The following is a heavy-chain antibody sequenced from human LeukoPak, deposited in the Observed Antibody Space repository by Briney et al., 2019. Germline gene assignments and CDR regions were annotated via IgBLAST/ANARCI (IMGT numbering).Heavy chain of an antibody. CDR2: IYSGGST. CDR1: GFTVSNNY. J-gene: IGHJ4*02. Sequence: GGSLRLSCAASGFTVSNNYMSWVRQAPGKGLEWVSVIYSGGSTYYADSVKGRFTISRDNSKNTLYLQMNSLRAEDTAVYYCARLASGSYFDYWGQGTLVTVSS. D-gene: IGHD1-26*01. V-gene: IGHV3-66*01. CDR3: ARLASGSYFDY.